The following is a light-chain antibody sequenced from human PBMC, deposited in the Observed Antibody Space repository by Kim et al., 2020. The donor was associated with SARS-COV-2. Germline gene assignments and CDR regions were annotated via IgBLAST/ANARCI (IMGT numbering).Light chain of an antibody. CDR3: QVWDRSSDLWV. Sequence: SYELTQPPSVSVAPGKTARITCGGNNIGSKSVHWYQQKLGQAPVVVIYYDSDRPSGIPERISGSNSGNTATLTISRVEAGDEADYYCQVWDRSSDLWVFGGGTKLIVL. CDR1: NIGSKS. V-gene: IGLV3-21*04. J-gene: IGLJ3*02. CDR2: YDS.